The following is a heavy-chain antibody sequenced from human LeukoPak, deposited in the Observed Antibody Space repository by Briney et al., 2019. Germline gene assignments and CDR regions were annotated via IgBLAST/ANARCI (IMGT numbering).Heavy chain of an antibody. J-gene: IGHJ4*02. V-gene: IGHV3-48*02. Sequence: PGGSLRLSCAASGFTLRSYNMNWVRQAPGKGLEWVSYISSSSSNIQYADSVEGRFTISRDHAKNSLYLQMNSLGDEDTAVYYCARSGDYGDYTGYWGQGTLVTVPS. D-gene: IGHD4-17*01. CDR3: ARSGDYGDYTGY. CDR2: ISSSSSNI. CDR1: GFTLRSYN.